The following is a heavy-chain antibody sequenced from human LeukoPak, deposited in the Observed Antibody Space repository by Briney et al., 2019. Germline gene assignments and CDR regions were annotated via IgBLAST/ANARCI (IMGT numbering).Heavy chain of an antibody. Sequence: ESLKISCKGSGYSFSSYWIGWVRQMPGKGLEWKGMIYPGDSDTRYSPSFQGQVTISADKSISTAYLQWSSLKASDTAMYYCARRAYCGGDCYLDYWGQGTLVTVSS. V-gene: IGHV5-51*01. CDR2: IYPGDSDT. CDR1: GYSFSSYW. D-gene: IGHD2-21*02. CDR3: ARRAYCGGDCYLDY. J-gene: IGHJ4*02.